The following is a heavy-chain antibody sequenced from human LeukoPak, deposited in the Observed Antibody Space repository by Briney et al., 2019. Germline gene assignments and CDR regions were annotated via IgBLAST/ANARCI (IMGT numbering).Heavy chain of an antibody. V-gene: IGHV1-2*04. J-gene: IGHJ4*02. CDR2: INPNSGGT. CDR3: ARLHTREVGATEVAFDY. Sequence: GASVKVSCKASGYTFTGYYMHWVRQAPGQGLEWMGWINPNSGGTNYAQKFQGWVTMTRDTSISTAYMELSRLRSDDTAVYYCARLHTREVGATEVAFDYWGQGTLVTVSS. CDR1: GYTFTGYY. D-gene: IGHD1-26*01.